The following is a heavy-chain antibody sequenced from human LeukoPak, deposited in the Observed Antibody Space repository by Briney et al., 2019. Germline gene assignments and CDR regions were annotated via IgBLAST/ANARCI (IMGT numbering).Heavy chain of an antibody. D-gene: IGHD6-19*01. V-gene: IGHV4-59*12. CDR2: IYYNGIT. Sequence: SETLSLTCTVSGGSIGTFYWSWIRQPPGKGLEWIGYIYYNGITNYNPSLKSRVTISVDTSKNQFSLKLSSVTAADTAVYYCASGSFPYSSEVWFDPWGQGTLVTVSS. CDR1: GGSIGTFY. J-gene: IGHJ5*02. CDR3: ASGSFPYSSEVWFDP.